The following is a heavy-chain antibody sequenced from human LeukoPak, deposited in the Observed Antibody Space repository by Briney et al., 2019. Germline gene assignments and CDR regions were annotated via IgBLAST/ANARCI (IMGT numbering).Heavy chain of an antibody. J-gene: IGHJ4*02. Sequence: GASVKVSCKVSGYTLTELSMHWVRQTPGNGLEWVGGFDPEDDERVYAQKFQGRVTMTEDTSAGTADMELRRLRSEDTAVYYCTTRPIRFGEVSVWGQGTLVTVSS. V-gene: IGHV1-24*01. CDR3: TTRPIRFGEVSV. CDR2: FDPEDDER. CDR1: GYTLTELS. D-gene: IGHD3-10*01.